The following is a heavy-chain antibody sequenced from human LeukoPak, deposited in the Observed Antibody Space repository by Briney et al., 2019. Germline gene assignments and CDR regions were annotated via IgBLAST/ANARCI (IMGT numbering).Heavy chain of an antibody. CDR2: ISYDGSNK. D-gene: IGHD5-12*01. CDR3: AKGSMGRCSGNSCYSVY. Sequence: GGSLRLSCAASGFTFDDYGMSWVRQAPGKGLEWVAVISYDGSNKYYADSVKGRFTISRDNSKNTLYLQMNSLRVEDTAVYYCAKGSMGRCSGNSCYSVYWGQGTLVTVSS. J-gene: IGHJ4*02. CDR1: GFTFDDYG. V-gene: IGHV3-30*18.